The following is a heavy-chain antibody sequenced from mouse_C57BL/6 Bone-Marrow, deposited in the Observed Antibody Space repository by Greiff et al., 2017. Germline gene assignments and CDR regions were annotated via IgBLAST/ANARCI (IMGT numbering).Heavy chain of an antibody. D-gene: IGHD4-1*01. V-gene: IGHV7-1*01. CDR3: ARDSLGPHMDY. J-gene: IGHJ4*01. CDR1: GFTFSGFY. CDR2: SRNKADDYTT. Sequence: EVKLVEPGGGLVQSGRSLRLSCATSGFTFSGFYMEWVRQAPGRGLEWLAASRNKADDYTTEYSASVKGQFIVSRDTSQSILYLQMNALRAEDTAIYYCARDSLGPHMDYWGQGTSVTVSS.